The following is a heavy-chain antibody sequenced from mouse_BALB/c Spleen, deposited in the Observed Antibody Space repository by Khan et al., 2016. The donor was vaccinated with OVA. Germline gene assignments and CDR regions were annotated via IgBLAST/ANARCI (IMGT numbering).Heavy chain of an antibody. CDR3: ARGNYYGYAMDY. V-gene: IGHV3-2*02. J-gene: IGHJ4*01. Sequence: EVQLQESGPGLVKPFQSLSLTCTVTGYSITSNYAWNWIRQFPGNKLEWVGYISYSGSTSYNPSLKSRISITRDTSKNQFFLQLNSVTTEDTAEYYCARGNYYGYAMDYWGQGTSVTVSS. CDR1: GYSITSNYA. D-gene: IGHD1-1*01. CDR2: ISYSGST.